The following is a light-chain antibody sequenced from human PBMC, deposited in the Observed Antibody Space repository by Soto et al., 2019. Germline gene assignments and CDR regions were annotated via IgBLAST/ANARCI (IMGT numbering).Light chain of an antibody. CDR3: QEYNNCPSIT. V-gene: IGKV3-15*01. CDR2: GAS. Sequence: EIVMTQSPATLSVSPGERATLSCRASQSVSSNLACYQQKTGQAPRLLIHGASTRATGIPANFSGSGSGTECTLTISSLQSEYFAVYYCQEYNNCPSITLVQGTLLEIK. J-gene: IGKJ5*01. CDR1: QSVSSN.